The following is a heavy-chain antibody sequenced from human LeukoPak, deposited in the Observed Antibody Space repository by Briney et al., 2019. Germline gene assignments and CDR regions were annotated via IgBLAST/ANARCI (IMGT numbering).Heavy chain of an antibody. Sequence: LAGGSLRLSCAASGFTFSSYAMSWVRQAPGKGLEWVSAISGSGGSTYYADSVKGRFTISRDNSKNTLYLQMNSLRAEDTAVYYCVAYPTTVTNRFDPWGQGTLVTVSS. D-gene: IGHD4-17*01. CDR3: VAYPTTVTNRFDP. V-gene: IGHV3-23*01. J-gene: IGHJ5*02. CDR2: ISGSGGST. CDR1: GFTFSSYA.